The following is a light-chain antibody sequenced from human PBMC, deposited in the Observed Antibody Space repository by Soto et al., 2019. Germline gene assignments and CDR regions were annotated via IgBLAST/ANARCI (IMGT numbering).Light chain of an antibody. CDR2: AAS. CDR3: QPSDRAPYT. CDR1: QSIYSS. V-gene: IGKV1-39*01. Sequence: DIQMTQSPSSLSASVGDRVTITCRASQSIYSSLNWYHQKPGKAPKLLIYAASNLQSEVPSRFSGCGYGTDFTLHISSLQPEDFATYYCQPSDRAPYTFGQGTKLEI. J-gene: IGKJ2*01.